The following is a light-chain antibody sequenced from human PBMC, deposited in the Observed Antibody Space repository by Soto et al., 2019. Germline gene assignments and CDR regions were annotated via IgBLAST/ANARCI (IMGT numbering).Light chain of an antibody. CDR3: QSYDSSLCGSGV. CDR2: GNS. J-gene: IGLJ1*01. CDR1: SSNIGAGYD. V-gene: IGLV1-40*01. Sequence: QCVLTQPPSVSGAPGQRVTISCTGSSSNIGAGYDVHWYQQLPGTAPKLLIYGNSNRPSGVPDRFSGSKSGTSASLAITGLQAEDEADYYCQSYDSSLCGSGVLGT.